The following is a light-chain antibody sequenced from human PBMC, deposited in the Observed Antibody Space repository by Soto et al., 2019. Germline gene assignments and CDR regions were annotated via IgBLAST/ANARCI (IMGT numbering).Light chain of an antibody. CDR2: DAS. J-gene: IGKJ5*01. CDR3: QQYDNLPIT. CDR1: QSISNW. Sequence: DIQMTQSPSTLSASVRDRVTIACRASQSISNWLAWYQQKPGKAPKLLIYDASTLESGVPSRFSGSGSGTDFTFTISSLQPEDIATYYCQQYDNLPITFGQGTRLEIK. V-gene: IGKV1-5*01.